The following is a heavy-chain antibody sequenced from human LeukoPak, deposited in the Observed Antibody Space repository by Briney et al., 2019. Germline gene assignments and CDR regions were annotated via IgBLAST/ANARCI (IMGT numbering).Heavy chain of an antibody. D-gene: IGHD2-2*02. V-gene: IGHV3-30*18. J-gene: IGHJ1*01. CDR2: VSFDGSNN. Sequence: GRSLRLSCAASGFTFSSYAMHRLRQAPGKGLEWGAVVSFDGSNNYSADSVKGRFTISRDNSKNTLYLQMNSLRAEDTAVYYCAKDPAAGDCTSIRCYIEYFQDWGQGTLVTVSS. CDR1: GFTFSSYA. CDR3: AKDPAAGDCTSIRCYIEYFQD.